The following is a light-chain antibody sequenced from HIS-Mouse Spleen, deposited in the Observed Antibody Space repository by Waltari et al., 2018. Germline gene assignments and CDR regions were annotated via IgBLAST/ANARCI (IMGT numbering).Light chain of an antibody. CDR2: EDS. Sequence: SYELTQPPSVSVSPGQTARTTCPGDAFPTNYPYWSQQKSGQAPVLVIYEDSKRPSGIPERFSGSSSGTMATLTISGAQVEDEADYYCYSTDSSGNHRVFGGGTKLTVL. CDR3: YSTDSSGNHRV. CDR1: AFPTNY. V-gene: IGLV3-10*01. J-gene: IGLJ2*01.